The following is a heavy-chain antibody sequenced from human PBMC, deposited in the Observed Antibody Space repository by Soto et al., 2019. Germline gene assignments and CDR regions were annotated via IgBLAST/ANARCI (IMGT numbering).Heavy chain of an antibody. Sequence: EVQLVESGGGLVQPGGSLRLPCAASGFTFSSYWMSWVRQAPGKGLEWVANINQDGSEKYHVDSVKGRFTISRDNDKNSLYLQIKSLRVEDKAVYYCGGAPASGTVDYWGQGTLVTVSS. CDR3: GGAPASGTVDY. D-gene: IGHD6-13*01. J-gene: IGHJ4*02. CDR2: INQDGSEK. V-gene: IGHV3-7*04. CDR1: GFTFSSYW.